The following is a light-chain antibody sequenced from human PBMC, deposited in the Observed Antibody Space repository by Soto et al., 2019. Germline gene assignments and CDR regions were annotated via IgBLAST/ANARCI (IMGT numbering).Light chain of an antibody. V-gene: IGKV3-20*01. J-gene: IGKJ2*01. Sequence: EIVLTQSPGTLSLSPGERATLSCRASQRVSSTYLAWYQQKPGQAPRLLIYGASSRATGIPDRFSGSGSGTDFTLTISRLAPEYFAVYFCQQYDSSLYTFGQGTKLEIK. CDR1: QRVSSTY. CDR2: GAS. CDR3: QQYDSSLYT.